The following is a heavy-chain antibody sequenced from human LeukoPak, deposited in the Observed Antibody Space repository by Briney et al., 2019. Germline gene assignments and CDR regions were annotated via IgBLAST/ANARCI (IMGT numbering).Heavy chain of an antibody. V-gene: IGHV3-48*03. CDR2: ISSSGSTI. D-gene: IGHD6-13*01. Sequence: PGGSLRLSCAASGFTFSSCEMNWVRQAPGKGLEWVSYISSSGSTIYYADSVKGRFTISRDNAKNSLYLQMNSLRVEDTAVYYCARVFPGIAAAANYWGQGTLVTVSS. CDR3: ARVFPGIAAAANY. CDR1: GFTFSSCE. J-gene: IGHJ4*02.